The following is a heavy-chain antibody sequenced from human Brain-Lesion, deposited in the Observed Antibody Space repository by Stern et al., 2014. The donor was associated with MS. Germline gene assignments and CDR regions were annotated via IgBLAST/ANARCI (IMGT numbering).Heavy chain of an antibody. CDR2: FDPEDGET. CDR1: GYTLTELS. V-gene: IGHV1-24*01. J-gene: IGHJ4*02. Sequence: QLVQSEAEVKKPGASVKVSCKVSGYTLTELSMHWVRQAPRKGLEWMGGFDPEDGETIYAQKFQGRVTMTEDTSTDTAYMELSSLRSEDTAVYYCATLSPGAGGNYYRHFDYWGQGTLVTVSS. CDR3: ATLSPGAGGNYYRHFDY. D-gene: IGHD1-26*01.